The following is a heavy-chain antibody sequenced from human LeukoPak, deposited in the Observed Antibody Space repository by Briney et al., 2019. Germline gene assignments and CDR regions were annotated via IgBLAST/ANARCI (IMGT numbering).Heavy chain of an antibody. CDR1: GYSISSGYY. Sequence: SETLSLTCTVSGYSISSGYYWGWIRQPPGKGLEWIGSIYHSGSTYYNPSLKSRVAISVDTSKNQFSLKLTSVTAADTAVYYCARVRSGWYLSYWGQGTLVTVSS. J-gene: IGHJ4*02. D-gene: IGHD6-19*01. CDR2: IYHSGST. V-gene: IGHV4-38-2*02. CDR3: ARVRSGWYLSY.